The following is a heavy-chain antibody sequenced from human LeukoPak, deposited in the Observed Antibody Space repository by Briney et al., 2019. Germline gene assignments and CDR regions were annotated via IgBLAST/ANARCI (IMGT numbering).Heavy chain of an antibody. CDR2: TIPIFGAT. D-gene: IGHD3-22*01. J-gene: IGHJ6*03. CDR3: SRGVVVVTDYYYYYMDV. CDR1: GGTLSTFA. V-gene: IGHV1-69*05. Sequence: ASVTVSCKASGGTLSTFAISWVRQAPGQGLEWMGGTIPIFGATNYAQNFQGRVSFTTDESTSTAYMELSSLRSDDTAVYYCSRGVVVVTDYYYYYMDVWGRGTTVTVSS.